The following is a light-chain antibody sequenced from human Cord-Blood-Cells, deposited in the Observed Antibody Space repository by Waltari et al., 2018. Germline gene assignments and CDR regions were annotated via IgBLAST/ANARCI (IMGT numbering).Light chain of an antibody. CDR3: QQYGSSPRT. J-gene: IGKJ1*01. CDR2: GAS. V-gene: IGKV3-20*01. Sequence: LSCRASQSVSSSYLAWYQQKPGQAPRLLIYGASSRATGIPDRFSGSGSGTDFTLTIRRLEPEDFAVYYCQQYGSSPRTFGQGTKVEIK. CDR1: QSVSSSY.